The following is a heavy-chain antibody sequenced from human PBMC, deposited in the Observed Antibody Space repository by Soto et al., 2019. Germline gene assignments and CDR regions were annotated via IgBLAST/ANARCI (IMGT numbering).Heavy chain of an antibody. Sequence: QVQLVESGGGVVQPGRSLRLSCAASGFTFSSYGMHWVRQAPGKGLEWVAVIWYDGSNKYYADSVKGRFTISRDNSKNTLYLQMNSLRAEDTAVYYCARAYGSYYYGMDVWGQGTTVTVSS. CDR3: ARAYGSYYYGMDV. J-gene: IGHJ6*02. CDR2: IWYDGSNK. V-gene: IGHV3-33*01. CDR1: GFTFSSYG. D-gene: IGHD3-10*01.